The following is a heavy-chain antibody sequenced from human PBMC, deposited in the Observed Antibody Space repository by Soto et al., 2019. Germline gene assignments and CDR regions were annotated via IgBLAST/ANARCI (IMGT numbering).Heavy chain of an antibody. Sequence: EVQLLESGGGLVQPGGSLRLSCAASGFTFSSYAMSWVRQAPGKGLEWVSALSGSGGSTYYADSVKGRFTISRDTSKNKLYVQRNSLRAEDTAVYYCARVDILPNAEYFQHWGQGTLVTVSS. J-gene: IGHJ1*01. D-gene: IGHD2-21*01. CDR1: GFTFSSYA. CDR3: ARVDILPNAEYFQH. CDR2: LSGSGGST. V-gene: IGHV3-23*01.